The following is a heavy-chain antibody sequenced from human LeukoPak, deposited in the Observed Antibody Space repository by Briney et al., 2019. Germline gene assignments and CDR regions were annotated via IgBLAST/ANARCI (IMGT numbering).Heavy chain of an antibody. Sequence: SETLSLTCTVSGGSISSSSYYWGWIRQPPGKGLEWIGSIYYSGSTYYNPSLKSRVTISVDTSKNQFSLKLSSVTAADTAVYYCARLEYCSSTSCRNGYYYGMDVWGQGTTVTVSS. CDR3: ARLEYCSSTSCRNGYYYGMDV. J-gene: IGHJ6*02. CDR1: GGSISSSSYY. CDR2: IYYSGST. D-gene: IGHD2-2*01. V-gene: IGHV4-39*01.